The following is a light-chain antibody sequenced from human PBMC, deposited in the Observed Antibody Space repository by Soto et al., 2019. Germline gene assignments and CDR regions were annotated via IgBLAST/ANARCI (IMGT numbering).Light chain of an antibody. CDR3: QQRSNWPLLT. V-gene: IGKV3-11*01. Sequence: ENVLTQSPATLSLSPGERATLSCRASRSVSSYLAWYQQKPGQAPRLLIYDASNRATGIPARFSGSGSGTDFTLTISSLEPEDFAVYYCQQRSNWPLLTFGGGTKVEIK. CDR1: RSVSSY. CDR2: DAS. J-gene: IGKJ4*01.